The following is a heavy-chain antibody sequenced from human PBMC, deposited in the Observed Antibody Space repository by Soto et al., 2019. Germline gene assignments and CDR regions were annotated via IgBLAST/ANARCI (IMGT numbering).Heavy chain of an antibody. Sequence: QITLKESGPTLVKPTQTLTLTCTFSGFSLSTSGVGVGWIRQPPGKALEWLALIYWDDDKRYSPSLKSRLTITKDTSKNQVVLTMTNMDPVDTATYYCAHRPGLAARASFDYWGQGTLVTVSS. CDR2: IYWDDDK. V-gene: IGHV2-5*02. J-gene: IGHJ4*02. CDR3: AHRPGLAARASFDY. CDR1: GFSLSTSGVG. D-gene: IGHD6-6*01.